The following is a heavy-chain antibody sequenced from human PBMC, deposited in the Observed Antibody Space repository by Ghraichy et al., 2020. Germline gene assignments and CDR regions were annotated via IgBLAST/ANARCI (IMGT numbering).Heavy chain of an antibody. D-gene: IGHD1-26*01. J-gene: IGHJ4*02. CDR1: GFTFSSYW. CDR3: ARGWVVDY. CDR2: IKQDGSQK. Sequence: GGSLKLSCAASGFTFSSYWMTWVRQAPGKGLEWVANIKQDGSQKYYVDSVKGRFTISRDNAKNSLYLQMNSLRGEDTAVYYCARGWVVDYWGQGTLVTVSS. V-gene: IGHV3-7*01.